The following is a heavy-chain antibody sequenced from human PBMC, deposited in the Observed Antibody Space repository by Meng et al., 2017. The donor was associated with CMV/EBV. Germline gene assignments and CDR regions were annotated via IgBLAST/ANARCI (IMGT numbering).Heavy chain of an antibody. CDR2: VSGTGRGT. V-gene: IGHV3-23*01. D-gene: IGHD2-2*01. Sequence: GESLKISCAASGFTFSIYAINWVRRAPGKGLEWVSAVSGTGRGTYYADSVKGRFTVSRDNSQNTVFLEMNDLRDEDTAVYYCAKPTEYCSSFTCSPYYYFGMDVWGQGTTVTVSS. CDR1: GFTFSIYA. CDR3: AKPTEYCSSFTCSPYYYFGMDV. J-gene: IGHJ6*02.